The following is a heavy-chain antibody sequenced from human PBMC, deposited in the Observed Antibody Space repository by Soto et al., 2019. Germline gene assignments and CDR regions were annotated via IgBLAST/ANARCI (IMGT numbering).Heavy chain of an antibody. V-gene: IGHV3-53*02. Sequence: EVQLVETGGGLIQPGGSLRLTCDASGFTVATNYMSWVRQAPGKGLEWVSLINSAGTPYYADSVHGRFTVSRDTSKNTLYLQMSSLRVDDTAVYFCAREKSTMIRGVRYGMDVWGQGTTVTVSS. J-gene: IGHJ6*02. CDR3: AREKSTMIRGVRYGMDV. CDR2: INSAGTP. CDR1: GFTVATNY. D-gene: IGHD3-10*01.